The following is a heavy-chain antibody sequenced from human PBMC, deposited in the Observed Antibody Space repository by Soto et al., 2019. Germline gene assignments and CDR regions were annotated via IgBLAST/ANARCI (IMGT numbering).Heavy chain of an antibody. Sequence: SETLSLTCTVSGGSISSSGYYWGWIRQPPGKGLEWIGSLYYSGTTYYNPSLKSRVTISVDTSKNQFSLKLSSVTAADTAVYYCARQWGHRSFFDYWRQGTLVTVSS. V-gene: IGHV4-39*01. CDR2: LYYSGTT. CDR1: GGSISSSGYY. J-gene: IGHJ4*02. CDR3: ARQWGHRSFFDY. D-gene: IGHD3-10*01.